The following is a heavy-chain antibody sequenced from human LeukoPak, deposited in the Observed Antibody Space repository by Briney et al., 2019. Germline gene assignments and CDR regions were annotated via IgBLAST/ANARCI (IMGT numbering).Heavy chain of an antibody. J-gene: IGHJ4*02. CDR1: GFIVSDND. Sequence: GGSLRLPCAASGFIVSDNDIKWVRQSPGKGLEWVSLMYSDGTTHYTDSVKGRFSTSRDNSKNTVYLQMNSLSGEDTAVYYCARRSVPGRPGYWGQGTLVTVSS. V-gene: IGHV3-66*04. CDR3: ARRSVPGRPGY. D-gene: IGHD6-6*01. CDR2: MYSDGTT.